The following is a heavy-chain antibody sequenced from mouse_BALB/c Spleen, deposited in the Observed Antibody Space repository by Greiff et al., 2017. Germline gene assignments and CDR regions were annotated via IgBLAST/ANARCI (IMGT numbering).Heavy chain of an antibody. CDR1: GFSLTSYG. D-gene: IGHD1-1*01. Sequence: QVHVKQSGPSLVQPSQSLSITCTVSGFSLTSYGVHWVRQSPGKGLEWLGVIWRGGSTDYNAAFMSRLSITKDNSKSQVFFKMNSLQADDTAIYYCAKVYYYGSPYAMDYWGQGTSVTVSS. CDR2: IWRGGST. J-gene: IGHJ4*01. CDR3: AKVYYYGSPYAMDY. V-gene: IGHV2-5-1*01.